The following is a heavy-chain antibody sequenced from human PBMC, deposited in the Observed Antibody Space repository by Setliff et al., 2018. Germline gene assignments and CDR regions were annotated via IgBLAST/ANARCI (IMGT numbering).Heavy chain of an antibody. J-gene: IGHJ6*01. D-gene: IGHD2-21*01. V-gene: IGHV3-23*01. CDR3: AKDSLEVVIALHGMDV. Sequence: GGSLRLSCVASTFTFSKYAITWVRQAPGKGLEWVSSIGASGDRTYYADSVQGRFTISRDNSKNTLFLQMDSLRDDDTAVYYCAKDSLEVVIALHGMDVWGQGTTVTVSS. CDR1: TFTFSKYA. CDR2: IGASGDRT.